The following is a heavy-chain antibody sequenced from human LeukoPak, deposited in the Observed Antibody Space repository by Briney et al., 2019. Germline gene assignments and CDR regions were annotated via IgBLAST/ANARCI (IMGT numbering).Heavy chain of an antibody. CDR3: ARDGAVAGTGGGLY. CDR2: INHSGRT. D-gene: IGHD6-19*01. CDR1: GGSFSGYY. Sequence: SETLSLTCAVYGGSFSGYYWSWIRQPPGKGLEWLGEINHSGRTNYNPSLKRRVTISVDTSKNQFSLKLSSVTAADTAVYYCARDGAVAGTGGGLYWGQGTLVTVSS. V-gene: IGHV4-34*01. J-gene: IGHJ4*02.